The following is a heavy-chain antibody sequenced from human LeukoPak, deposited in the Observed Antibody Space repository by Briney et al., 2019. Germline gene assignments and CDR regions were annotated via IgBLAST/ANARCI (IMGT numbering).Heavy chain of an antibody. CDR1: GFTFSSYA. CDR2: IIGSGGST. Sequence: AGGSLRLSCAPSGFTFSSYAMSWVPPAPGEGLEWVSAIIGSGGSTYYADSIKGRFTISRDNAENSLYLQMNSLRVEDTAVYYCARDLGYCSNGVCSNYFDSWGQGTLVTVSS. V-gene: IGHV3-23*01. J-gene: IGHJ4*02. CDR3: ARDLGYCSNGVCSNYFDS. D-gene: IGHD2-8*01.